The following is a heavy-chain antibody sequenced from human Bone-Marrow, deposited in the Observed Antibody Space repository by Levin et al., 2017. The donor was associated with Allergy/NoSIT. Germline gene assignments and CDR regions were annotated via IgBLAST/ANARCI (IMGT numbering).Heavy chain of an antibody. Sequence: ASVKVSCKASGYTFTTYDIIWVRQATGRGLEWMGWMNPDSGNTGFAQKFQGRVTMTRNTSINTAYMELSGLRSEDTAVYFCARGYYYGATGMDVWGQGTTVTVSS. CDR2: MNPDSGNT. J-gene: IGHJ6*02. CDR3: ARGYYYGATGMDV. V-gene: IGHV1-8*01. D-gene: IGHD3-10*01. CDR1: GYTFTTYD.